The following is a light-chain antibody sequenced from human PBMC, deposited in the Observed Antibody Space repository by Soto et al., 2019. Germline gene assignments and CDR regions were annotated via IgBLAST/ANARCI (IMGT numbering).Light chain of an antibody. CDR2: AAS. CDR3: QQSYSTPMWT. V-gene: IGKV1-39*01. Sequence: DIQMTQSPSSLSASVGDRVTITCRASQSISSYVNWYQQKPGKAPKLLIYAASRLQSGVPSRFSGSGSGTDFTLTISSLQPEDFATYYCQQSYSTPMWTFGQGTKVEIK. J-gene: IGKJ1*01. CDR1: QSISSY.